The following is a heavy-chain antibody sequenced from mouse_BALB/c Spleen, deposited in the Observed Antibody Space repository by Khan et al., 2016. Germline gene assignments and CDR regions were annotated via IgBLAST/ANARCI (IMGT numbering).Heavy chain of an antibody. CDR1: GYSITSDYA. Sequence: EVQLQESGPGLVKPSQSLSLTCTVTGYSITSDYAWNWIRQFPGNKLEWMGYISYSGSTSYNPSLKSRISITRDTSTNQFFLQLNSVTTEDTATYYCASGNYYFDYWGQGTTLTVSS. D-gene: IGHD2-1*01. CDR3: ASGNYYFDY. J-gene: IGHJ2*01. CDR2: ISYSGST. V-gene: IGHV3-2*02.